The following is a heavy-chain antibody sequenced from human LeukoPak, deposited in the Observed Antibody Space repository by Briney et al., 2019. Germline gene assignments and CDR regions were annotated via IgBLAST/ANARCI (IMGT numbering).Heavy chain of an antibody. V-gene: IGHV3-30*03. CDR3: ARDRGVAAAFYYYYGMDV. Sequence: PGGSLRLSCAASGFTFSSYGMHWVRQAPGKGLEWVAVISYDGSNKYYADSVKGRFTISRDNSKNTLYLQMNSLRAEDTAVYYCARDRGVAAAFYYYYGMDVWGQGTTVTVSS. J-gene: IGHJ6*02. CDR1: GFTFSSYG. CDR2: ISYDGSNK. D-gene: IGHD6-13*01.